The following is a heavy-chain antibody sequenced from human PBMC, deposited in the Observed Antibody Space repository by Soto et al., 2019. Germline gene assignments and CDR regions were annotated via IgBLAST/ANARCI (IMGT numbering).Heavy chain of an antibody. Sequence: QVQLQESGPGLVKPSETLSLTCTVSGGSISSYYWSWIRQPPGKGLEWIGYSYYSGSTNYNPSLKIRVTISVDTSKNQFSLKLSSVTAADTAVYYCARHETRHGDYDYWGQGTLVTVSS. CDR1: GGSISSYY. D-gene: IGHD4-17*01. J-gene: IGHJ4*02. CDR3: ARHETRHGDYDY. CDR2: SYYSGST. V-gene: IGHV4-59*08.